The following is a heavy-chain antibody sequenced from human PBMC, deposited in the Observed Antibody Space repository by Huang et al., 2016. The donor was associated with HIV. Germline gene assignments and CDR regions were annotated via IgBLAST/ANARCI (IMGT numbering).Heavy chain of an antibody. CDR3: AHSGDIFAAYSPEYFDY. CDR2: IYWDDDK. V-gene: IGHV2-5*02. CDR1: GFSLNTSGVG. Sequence: QITLKESGPTLVKPTQTLTLACTFSGFSLNTSGVGVAWIRQPPGKALAWLALIYWDDDKRYRPSLKSRLTISKDPSNDQVGLTMTNMDPVDTASYFCAHSGDIFAAYSPEYFDYWGQGALVTVSS. J-gene: IGHJ4*02. D-gene: IGHD2-15*01.